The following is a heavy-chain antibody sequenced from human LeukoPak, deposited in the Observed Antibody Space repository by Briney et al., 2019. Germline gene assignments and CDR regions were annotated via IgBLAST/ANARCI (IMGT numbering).Heavy chain of an antibody. CDR1: GYTFTSYG. Sequence: ASVKVSCKASGYTFTSYGLSWVRQAPGQGLEWMGWISGSKGNTYYAQRLQGRVTMTTDTSTTTAYMELRSLRSDDTAVYFCARDLAYCGRDCYSDTFDIWGRGTMVTVSS. CDR3: ARDLAYCGRDCYSDTFDI. CDR2: ISGSKGNT. V-gene: IGHV1-18*01. J-gene: IGHJ3*02. D-gene: IGHD2-21*02.